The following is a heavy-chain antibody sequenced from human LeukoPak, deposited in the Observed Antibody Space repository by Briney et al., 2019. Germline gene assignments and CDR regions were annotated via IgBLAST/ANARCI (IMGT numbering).Heavy chain of an antibody. CDR2: IYYSGST. Sequence: SETLSLTCTVSGGSISSYYWSWIRQPPGKGLEWIGYIYYSGSTNYNPSLKSRVTISVDTSKNQFSLKLSSVTAADTAVYYCARKYYYGSSGYPEWFDPWGQGTLVTVSS. J-gene: IGHJ5*02. CDR3: ARKYYYGSSGYPEWFDP. D-gene: IGHD3-22*01. CDR1: GGSISSYY. V-gene: IGHV4-59*08.